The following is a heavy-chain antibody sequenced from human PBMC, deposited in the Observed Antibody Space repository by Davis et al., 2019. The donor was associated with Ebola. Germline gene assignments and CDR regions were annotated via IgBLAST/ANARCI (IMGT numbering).Heavy chain of an antibody. CDR2: INSDGSST. CDR1: GFTFSSYW. J-gene: IGHJ6*02. V-gene: IGHV3-74*01. D-gene: IGHD6-13*01. Sequence: HTGGSLRLSCAASGFTFSSYWMHWVRQAPGKGLVWVSRINSDGSSTSYADSVKGRFTISRDNSKNTLYLQMNSLRAEDTAVYYCARSSSSWHYYYYGMDVWGQGTTVTVSS. CDR3: ARSSSSWHYYYYGMDV.